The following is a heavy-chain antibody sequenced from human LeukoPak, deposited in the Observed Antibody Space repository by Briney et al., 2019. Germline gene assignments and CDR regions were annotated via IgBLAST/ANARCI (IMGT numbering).Heavy chain of an antibody. CDR1: GFIVSSNY. J-gene: IGHJ4*02. V-gene: IGHV3-66*01. CDR3: ARDPTSIAVAGDY. CDR2: IYSGGST. Sequence: HPGGSLRLSCAASGFIVSSNYMSWVRQAPGKGLEWVSVIYSGGSTYYADSVKGRFTISRDNSKNTLYLQMNSLRAEDTAVYYCARDPTSIAVAGDYWGQGTLVTVSS. D-gene: IGHD6-19*01.